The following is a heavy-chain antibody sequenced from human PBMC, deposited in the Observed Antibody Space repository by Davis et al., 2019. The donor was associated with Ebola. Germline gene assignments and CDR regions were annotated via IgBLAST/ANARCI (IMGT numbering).Heavy chain of an antibody. J-gene: IGHJ4*02. V-gene: IGHV1-18*01. Sequence: ASVKVSCKASGYTFKNYAISWVRQAPGQGLEWMGWISAYNGNTNYAQKLQGRVTMTTDTSTSTAYMELRSLRSDDTAVYYCARWGMATIFNDYWGQGTLVTVSS. D-gene: IGHD5-24*01. CDR1: GYTFKNYA. CDR3: ARWGMATIFNDY. CDR2: ISAYNGNT.